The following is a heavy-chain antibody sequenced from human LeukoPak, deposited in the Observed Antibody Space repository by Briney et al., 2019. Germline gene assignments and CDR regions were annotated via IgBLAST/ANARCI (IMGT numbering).Heavy chain of an antibody. Sequence: SETLSLTCTGSGGSISSYYWSWIRQPPGNGLEWIGYIYYSGSTNYNPSLKSRVTISVDTSKNQFSLKLSSVTAADTAVYYCARLSGYYGSGIDYWGQGTLVTVSS. V-gene: IGHV4-59*01. CDR1: GGSISSYY. J-gene: IGHJ4*02. CDR2: IYYSGST. CDR3: ARLSGYYGSGIDY. D-gene: IGHD3-10*01.